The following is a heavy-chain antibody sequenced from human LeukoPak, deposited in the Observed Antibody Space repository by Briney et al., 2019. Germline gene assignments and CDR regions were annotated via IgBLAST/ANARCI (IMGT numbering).Heavy chain of an antibody. D-gene: IGHD3-10*01. J-gene: IGHJ4*02. CDR3: ARGDYGSGTYYFDY. CDR1: GGSISSSSYY. V-gene: IGHV4-39*07. CDR2: IYYSGST. Sequence: SETLSLTCTVSGGSISSSSYYWGWIRQPPGKGLEWIGSIYYSGSTYYNPSLKSRVTISVDTSKSQFSLKLSSVTAADTAVYYCARGDYGSGTYYFDYWGQGTLVTVSS.